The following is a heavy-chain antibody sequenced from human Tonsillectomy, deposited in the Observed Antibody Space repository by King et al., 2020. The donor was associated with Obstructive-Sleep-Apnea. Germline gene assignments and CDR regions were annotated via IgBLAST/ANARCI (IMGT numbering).Heavy chain of an antibody. CDR1: GYTFIDYY. CDR2: INPNSGGT. V-gene: IGHV1-2*04. J-gene: IGHJ4*02. D-gene: IGHD2-2*01. CDR3: ATSRGQLLASPFDY. Sequence: QVQLVESGAEVKKPGASVKVSCKASGYTFIDYYMHWVRQAPGQGLEWMGWINPNSGGTNYAQKFQGWDTMTRDTSITTAYMELSRLTSDDTAVYYCATSRGQLLASPFDYWGQGTLVTVSS.